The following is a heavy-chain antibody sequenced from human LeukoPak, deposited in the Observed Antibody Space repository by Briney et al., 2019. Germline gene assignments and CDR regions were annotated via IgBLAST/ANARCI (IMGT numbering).Heavy chain of an antibody. J-gene: IGHJ4*02. D-gene: IGHD2-2*01. Sequence: GGSLRLFYAASGLTFSTHTMNWARHAPGKALEWVSSLGSSGRNTHYAGSEEGRFPITRDNAKNSLYLQMNSLRVEDTAVYFCTRDGKDCSSTSCSADYWGQGTLVTVSS. CDR1: GLTFSTHT. V-gene: IGHV3-21*01. CDR3: TRDGKDCSSTSCSADY. CDR2: LGSSGRNT.